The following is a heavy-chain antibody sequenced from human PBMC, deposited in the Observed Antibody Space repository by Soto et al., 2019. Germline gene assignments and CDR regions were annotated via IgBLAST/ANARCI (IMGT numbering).Heavy chain of an antibody. V-gene: IGHV1-69*13. CDR1: GGTFSTYA. Sequence: GASVKVSCNASGGTFSTYAITWVRHAPGQGLEWMGGIIPIFGTAHYAQKFHGRVTITADESTSTAYMELSSLRSEDTAVYYCANAGYSYGDFDYWGQGTLVTVSS. CDR2: IIPIFGTA. CDR3: ANAGYSYGDFDY. D-gene: IGHD5-18*01. J-gene: IGHJ4*02.